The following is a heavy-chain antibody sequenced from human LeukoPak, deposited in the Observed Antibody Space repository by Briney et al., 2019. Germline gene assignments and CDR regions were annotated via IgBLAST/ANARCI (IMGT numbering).Heavy chain of an antibody. D-gene: IGHD2-2*01. CDR2: ISGSGGST. J-gene: IGHJ6*04. CDR3: AKDIVVVPAAMVGYDCYYGMDV. CDR1: GFTFSSYA. V-gene: IGHV3-23*01. Sequence: GGSLRLSCAASGFTFSSYAMSWVRQAPGKGLEWVSAISGSGGSTYYADSVKGRFTISRDNSKNTLYLQMNSLRAEDTAVYYCAKDIVVVPAAMVGYDCYYGMDVWGKGTTVTVSS.